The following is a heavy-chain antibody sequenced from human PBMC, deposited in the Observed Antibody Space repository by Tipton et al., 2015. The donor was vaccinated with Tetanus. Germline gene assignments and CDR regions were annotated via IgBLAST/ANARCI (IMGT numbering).Heavy chain of an antibody. CDR2: IHYSGST. D-gene: IGHD6-13*01. CDR3: ARLKQLAPDS. CDR1: GASVSSGSYY. J-gene: IGHJ4*02. V-gene: IGHV4-61*01. Sequence: TLSLTCTVSGASVSSGSYYWSWIRQPPGKGLEWIGYIHYSGSTNYNPPLKSRVTISVDTSKNQFSLKLSSVTAADTAVYFCARLKQLAPDSWGQGTLVPVSS.